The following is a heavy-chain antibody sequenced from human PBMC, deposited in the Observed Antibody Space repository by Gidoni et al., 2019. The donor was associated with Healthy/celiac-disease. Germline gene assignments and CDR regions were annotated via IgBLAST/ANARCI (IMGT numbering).Heavy chain of an antibody. V-gene: IGHV1-69*01. CDR1: GCPFSSYA. D-gene: IGHD3-3*01. CDR2: IIPILGTA. Sequence: QVQLVQSGAEVKKPGSSVKVSCKASGCPFSSYAISWVRPAPVQGLEWMGGIIPILGTANYAQKCQGRVTITADESTSTAYMELSSLRSEDTAVYYCARVGVREIWSGYYVDYWGQGTLVTVSS. CDR3: ARVGVREIWSGYYVDY. J-gene: IGHJ4*02.